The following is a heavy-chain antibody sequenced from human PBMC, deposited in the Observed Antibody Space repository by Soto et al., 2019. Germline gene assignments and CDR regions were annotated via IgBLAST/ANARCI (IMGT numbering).Heavy chain of an antibody. D-gene: IGHD2-15*01. CDR3: ASDTCSGGSCYRPNYYFDY. CDR2: INPSGGST. CDR1: GYTFTSYY. J-gene: IGHJ4*02. V-gene: IGHV1-46*03. Sequence: ASVKVSCKASGYTFTSYYMHWVRQAPGQGLEWMGIINPSGGSTSYAQKFQGRVTMTRDTSTSTVYMELSSLRSEDTAVYYCASDTCSGGSCYRPNYYFDYWGQGTLVTVSS.